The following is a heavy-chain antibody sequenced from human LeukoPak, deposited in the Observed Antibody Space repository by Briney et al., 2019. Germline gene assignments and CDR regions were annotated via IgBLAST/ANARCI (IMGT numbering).Heavy chain of an antibody. J-gene: IGHJ4*02. CDR1: RFTFSSYE. CDR2: IRGNAGTT. CDR3: AKGHGDSSGYYYFDS. Sequence: AGGSLRLSCAASRFTFSSYEMNWVRQAPGKGLEWVSAIRGNAGTTYYADSVKGRFTIFRDNSKNMLYLQMNSLRVEDTAVYYCAKGHGDSSGYYYFDSWGQGTLVTVSS. D-gene: IGHD3-22*01. V-gene: IGHV3-23*01.